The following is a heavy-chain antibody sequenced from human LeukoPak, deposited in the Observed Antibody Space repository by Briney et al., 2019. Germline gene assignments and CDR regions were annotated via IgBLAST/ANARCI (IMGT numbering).Heavy chain of an antibody. CDR3: ARLGEDSSGWYHAFDI. J-gene: IGHJ3*02. D-gene: IGHD6-19*01. CDR1: GGSISSYY. Sequence: PSETLSLTCTVSGGSISSYYWSWIRQPPGKGLEWIEYIYYSGSTNYNPSLKSRVTISVDTSKNQFSLKLSSVTAADTAVYYCARLGEDSSGWYHAFDIWGQGTMVTVSS. CDR2: IYYSGST. V-gene: IGHV4-59*08.